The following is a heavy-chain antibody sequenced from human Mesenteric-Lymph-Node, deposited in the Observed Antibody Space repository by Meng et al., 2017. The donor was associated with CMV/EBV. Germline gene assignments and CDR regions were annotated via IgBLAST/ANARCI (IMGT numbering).Heavy chain of an antibody. V-gene: IGHV3-33*06. J-gene: IGHJ4*02. CDR2: IWYDGTNK. Sequence: CSASGFIFNNYAMHWVRQAPGKGLEWVAAIWYDGTNKYHADSVKGRFTISRDNSKNTVYLQMSGLRADDTAVYYCAKDPSSFFQPPDFWGQGTLVTVSS. CDR1: GFIFNNYA. D-gene: IGHD2/OR15-2a*01. CDR3: AKDPSSFFQPPDF.